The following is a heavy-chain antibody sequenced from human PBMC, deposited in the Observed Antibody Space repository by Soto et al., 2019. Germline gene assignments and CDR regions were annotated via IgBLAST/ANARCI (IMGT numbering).Heavy chain of an antibody. D-gene: IGHD4-17*01. CDR1: GYTFTSYG. CDR3: ARDSPMTTVTSIDE. CDR2: ISAYNGNT. J-gene: IGHJ4*02. V-gene: IGHV1-18*01. Sequence: ASVKVSCKASGYTFTSYGISWVRQAPGQGLEWMGWISAYNGNTNYAQKLQGRVTMTTDTSTSTAYMELRSLRSDDTAVYYCARDSPMTTVTSIDEWGQGTLVTVSS.